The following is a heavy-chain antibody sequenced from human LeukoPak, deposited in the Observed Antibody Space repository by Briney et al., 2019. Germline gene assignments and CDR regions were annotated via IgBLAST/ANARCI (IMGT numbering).Heavy chain of an antibody. D-gene: IGHD3-22*01. CDR3: AKRGYYYDNSGYYSRTYFDY. V-gene: IGHV3-30*18. J-gene: IGHJ4*02. CDR2: ISYDGSNK. CDR1: GFTFSSYG. Sequence: PGGSLRLSCVVSGFTFSSYGMHWVRQAPGKGLEWVAVISYDGSNKYYADSVKGRFTISRDNSKNTLYLQMNSLRAEDTAVYYCAKRGYYYDNSGYYSRTYFDYWGQGTLVIVSS.